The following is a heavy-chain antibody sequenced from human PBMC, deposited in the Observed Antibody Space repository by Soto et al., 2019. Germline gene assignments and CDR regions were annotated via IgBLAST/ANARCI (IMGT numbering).Heavy chain of an antibody. D-gene: IGHD3-10*01. J-gene: IGHJ4*02. CDR1: GGSISSGDYY. CDR2: IYYSGST. CDR3: AGGDYYGSGIAQFDY. V-gene: IGHV4-30-4*01. Sequence: SETLSLTCTVSGGSISSGDYYWSWIRQPPGKGLEWIGYIYYSGSTYYNPSLKSRVTISVDTSKNQFSLKLSSVTAADTAVYYCAGGDYYGSGIAQFDYWGQGTLVTVSS.